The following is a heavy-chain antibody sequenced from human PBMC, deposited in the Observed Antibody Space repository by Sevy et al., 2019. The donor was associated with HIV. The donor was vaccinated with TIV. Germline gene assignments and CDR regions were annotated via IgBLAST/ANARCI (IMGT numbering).Heavy chain of an antibody. J-gene: IGHJ5*02. D-gene: IGHD3-16*01. V-gene: IGHV3-23*01. CDR2: ISGSGGSGTKT. CDR1: GFTFSNYA. CDR3: ARVGYAYGFDP. Sequence: GGSLRLSCAASGFTFSNYAMNWVRQAPGKGLEWVSGISGSGGSGTKTNYADSVKGRFTISRDDSKNSLFLQLNSLRAEDTAIYYCARVGYAYGFDPWGQGILVTVSS.